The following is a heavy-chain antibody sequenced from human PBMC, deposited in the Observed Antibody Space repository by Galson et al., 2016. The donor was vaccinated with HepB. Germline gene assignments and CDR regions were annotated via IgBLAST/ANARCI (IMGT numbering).Heavy chain of an antibody. CDR3: ALDPGGNGVLNS. CDR1: GGTFSSYH. J-gene: IGHJ4*02. V-gene: IGHV1-69*06. Sequence: SVKVSCKASGGTFSSYHISWVRQAPGQGLEWMGEIIPIFGTSNHAQKFRGRVPITADKSTTTSYMELTSLRSEDTALYFCALDPGGNGVLNSWGQGTLVTVSS. CDR2: IIPIFGTS. D-gene: IGHD4-23*01.